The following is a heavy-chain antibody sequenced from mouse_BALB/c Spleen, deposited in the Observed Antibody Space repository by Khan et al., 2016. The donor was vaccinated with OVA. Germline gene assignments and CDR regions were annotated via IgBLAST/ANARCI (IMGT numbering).Heavy chain of an antibody. CDR2: INPHIGET. CDR3: ARKSGSDFDY. Sequence: VQLQQSGPELVKPGASVKISCKASGYYFTGYFMNWVMQSHGKSLEWIGRINPHIGETLYNQKFKGKATLTVDESSRTVHMELRSLASEDSAVYYCARKSGSDFDYWGQGTTLTVSS. CDR1: GYYFTGYF. V-gene: IGHV1-20*02. J-gene: IGHJ2*01. D-gene: IGHD1-3*01.